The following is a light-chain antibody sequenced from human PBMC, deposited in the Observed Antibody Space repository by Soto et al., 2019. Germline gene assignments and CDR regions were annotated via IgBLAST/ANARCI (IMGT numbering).Light chain of an antibody. Sequence: DIQMTQSPSAMSAPVGDRVTITCRASQGISKYLAWFQQRPGKVPRRLVYAASSLPSGVPARFSGSGSGTEFTLTISSLQPEDFGTYYCLQHTSYPWTFGQGTKVEI. CDR1: QGISKY. CDR3: LQHTSYPWT. V-gene: IGKV1-17*03. CDR2: AAS. J-gene: IGKJ1*01.